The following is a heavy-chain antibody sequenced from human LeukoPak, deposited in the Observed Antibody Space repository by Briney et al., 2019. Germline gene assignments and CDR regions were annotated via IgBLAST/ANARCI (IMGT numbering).Heavy chain of an antibody. CDR1: GFTFSSYA. J-gene: IGHJ4*02. Sequence: EPGGSLRLSCSASGFTFSSYAMHWVRQAPGKGLEYVSAISSNGGSTYYADSVKGRFTISRDNSKNTLYLQMSSLRAEDTAVYYCVKVAQQQLVLRSYYFDYWGQGTLVTVSS. CDR3: VKVAQQQLVLRSYYFDY. V-gene: IGHV3-64D*09. D-gene: IGHD6-13*01. CDR2: ISSNGGST.